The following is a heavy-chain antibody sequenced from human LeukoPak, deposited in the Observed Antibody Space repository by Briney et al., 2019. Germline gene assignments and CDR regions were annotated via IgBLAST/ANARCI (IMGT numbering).Heavy chain of an antibody. CDR3: ARVHRDCSSTSCYPGEGHDAFDI. CDR1: GFTFSSYS. J-gene: IGHJ3*02. Sequence: SPGGSLRLSCAASGFTFSSYSMNWVRQAPGKGLEWVSSISSSSSYIYYADSVKGRFTISRDNAKNSLYLQMNSLRAEDTAVYYCARVHRDCSSTSCYPGEGHDAFDIWGQGTMVTVSS. D-gene: IGHD2-2*01. CDR2: ISSSSSYI. V-gene: IGHV3-21*01.